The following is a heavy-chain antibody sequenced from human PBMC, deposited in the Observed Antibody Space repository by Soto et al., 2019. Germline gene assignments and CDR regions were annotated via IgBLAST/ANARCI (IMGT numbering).Heavy chain of an antibody. V-gene: IGHV5-51*01. J-gene: IGHJ4*02. D-gene: IGHD3-9*01. CDR2: IFPGDSDT. Sequence: PGESLKISCEGSGYTFTSYWIAWVLQMPGKGLEWMGIIFPGDSDTRYNPSFQGQVTISADKSISTAYLQWSSLKASDTAMYYCARHGVGDILTGQPDYWGQGTLVTVSS. CDR3: ARHGVGDILTGQPDY. CDR1: GYTFTSYW.